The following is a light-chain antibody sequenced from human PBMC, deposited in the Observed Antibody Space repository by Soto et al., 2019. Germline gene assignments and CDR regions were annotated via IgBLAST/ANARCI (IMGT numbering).Light chain of an antibody. Sequence: QSVLTQPPSVSGAPGQRVTISCTGSSSNIGAGYDVHWYQQLPGTAPQLLIYGNSNRPSGVPDRFSGSKSGTSASLAITGLHDEDAADYYCHYYDSSLSVVVFGGGTKVTVL. CDR3: HYYDSSLSVVV. J-gene: IGLJ2*01. CDR1: SSNIGAGYD. V-gene: IGLV1-40*01. CDR2: GNS.